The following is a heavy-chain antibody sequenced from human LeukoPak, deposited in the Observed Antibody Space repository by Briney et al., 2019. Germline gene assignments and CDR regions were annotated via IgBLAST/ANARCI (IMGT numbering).Heavy chain of an antibody. CDR1: RGTFSSYA. CDR3: VRGWDYDSGGRPTAYVY. J-gene: IGHJ4*02. V-gene: IGHV1-69*13. D-gene: IGHD3-22*01. Sequence: SVKVSCKDSRGTFSSYAISWVRQAPGQGLEWMGGIIPIFGTANYAQKFQGKVTITADESTSTAYMELSSLRSEDTAVYYCVRGWDYDSGGRPTAYVYWGQGTLVTVSS. CDR2: IIPIFGTA.